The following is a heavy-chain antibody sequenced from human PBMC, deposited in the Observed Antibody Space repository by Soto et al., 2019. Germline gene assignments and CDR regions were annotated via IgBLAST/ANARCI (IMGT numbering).Heavy chain of an antibody. V-gene: IGHV4-4*07. CDR2: VSATETA. CDR3: AREFPGALERSRAFDI. J-gene: IGHJ3*02. D-gene: IGHD1-1*01. CDR1: GGSIISFY. Sequence: QVQLQESGPGLVKPSETLSLTCTVSGGSIISFYWSWIRQSAGKELEWIGRVSATETASYNASLKSRVTMSADMSSNQFSLNLNSVTAADSAVYFCAREFPGALERSRAFDIWGQGTVVTVSS.